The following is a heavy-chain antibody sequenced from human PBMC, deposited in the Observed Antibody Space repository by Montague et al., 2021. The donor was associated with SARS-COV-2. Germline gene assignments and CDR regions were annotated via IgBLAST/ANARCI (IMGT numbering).Heavy chain of an antibody. V-gene: IGHV4-39*01. CDR1: GGSISSSSYY. Sequence: SETLSLTCTVSGGSISSSSYYWGWIRQPPGKGLEWIGSIYYSGSTYYNPSLKSRVTISVDTSKNQFSLKLSPVTAADTAVYYCARRVTGTTVHYYYYGMDVWGQGTTVTVSS. J-gene: IGHJ6*02. CDR3: ARRVTGTTVHYYYYGMDV. CDR2: IYYSGST. D-gene: IGHD1-20*01.